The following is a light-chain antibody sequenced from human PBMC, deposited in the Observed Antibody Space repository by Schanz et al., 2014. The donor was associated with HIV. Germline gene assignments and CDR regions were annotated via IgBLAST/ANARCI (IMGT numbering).Light chain of an antibody. J-gene: IGLJ3*02. CDR3: ATWDDSLHGV. CDR2: RNN. CDR1: SSNIGSNY. V-gene: IGLV1-47*01. Sequence: QSVLTQSPSASGTPGQRVTISCSGSSSNIGSNYVYWYQQLPGTAPKLLIYRNNQRPSGVPDRFSGSKSGTAASLAISGLQSEDEADYYCATWDDSLHGVFGGGTKLTVL.